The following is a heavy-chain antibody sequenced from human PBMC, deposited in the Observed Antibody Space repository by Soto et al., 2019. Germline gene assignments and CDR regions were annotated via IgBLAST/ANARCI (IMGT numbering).Heavy chain of an antibody. Sequence: KPSETLSLTCTVSGGSISSGDYYWSWIRQPPGKGLEWIGYIYYSGSTYYNPSLKSRVTISVDTSKNQFPLKLSSVTAADTAVYYCARVDYSNYWFDPWGQGTLVTVSS. CDR3: ARVDYSNYWFDP. V-gene: IGHV4-30-4*01. D-gene: IGHD4-4*01. CDR2: IYYSGST. CDR1: GGSISSGDYY. J-gene: IGHJ5*02.